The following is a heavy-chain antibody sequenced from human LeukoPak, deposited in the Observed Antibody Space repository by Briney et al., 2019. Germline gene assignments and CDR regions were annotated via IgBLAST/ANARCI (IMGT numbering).Heavy chain of an antibody. J-gene: IGHJ4*02. CDR1: GVTLSSYA. D-gene: IGHD2-15*01. V-gene: IGHV3-23*01. CDR3: ARQHCSGGDCYFFD. CDR2: ISSSGSGGNT. Sequence: GGSLRLSCTASGVTLSSYAMSWARQAPGKGLEWVSGISSSGSGGNTYYADAVKGRFTISRDNSKNTLYLQLNSLRAEDTAVYYCARQHCSGGDCYFFDWGQGTLVTVSS.